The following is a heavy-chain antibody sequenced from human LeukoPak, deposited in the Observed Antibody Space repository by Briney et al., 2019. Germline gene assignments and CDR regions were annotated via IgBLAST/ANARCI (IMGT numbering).Heavy chain of an antibody. CDR2: IYYSGST. Sequence: SETLSLTCTVSGGSISSYYWSWIRQPPGKGLEWIGYIYYSGSTNYNPSLKSRVTISVDKSKNQFSLKLRSVTAADTAVYYCARDPRIAAASYFDFWGQGTLVTVSS. CDR1: GGSISSYY. J-gene: IGHJ4*02. D-gene: IGHD6-13*01. V-gene: IGHV4-59*12. CDR3: ARDPRIAAASYFDF.